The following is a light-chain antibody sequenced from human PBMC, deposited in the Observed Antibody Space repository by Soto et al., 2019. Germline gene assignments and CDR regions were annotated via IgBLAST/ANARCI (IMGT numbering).Light chain of an antibody. J-gene: IGKJ1*01. CDR3: QQFGDWPS. V-gene: IGKV3-15*01. Sequence: EIRMTQSPAILSVSPGESATLSCRASQSVSSHVVWYQQKPGQAPRLLISDSSTTGFPARFSGSGSGTEFILPISSLQSDDSAIYYCQQFGDWPSFGLGTKLEI. CDR2: DSS. CDR1: QSVSSH.